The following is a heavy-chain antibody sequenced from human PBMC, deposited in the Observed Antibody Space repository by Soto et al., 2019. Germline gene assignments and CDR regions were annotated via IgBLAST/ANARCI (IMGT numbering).Heavy chain of an antibody. CDR3: AREARVYYGMDV. D-gene: IGHD2-8*01. CDR1: GGTFSSYA. V-gene: IGHV1-69*13. CDR2: IIPIFGTA. Sequence: ASVKVSCKASGGTFSSYAISWVRQAPGQGLEWMGGIIPIFGTANYAQKFQGRVTITADESTSTAYMELSSLRSEDTAVYYCAREARVYYGMDVWGKGTTVTVSS. J-gene: IGHJ6*04.